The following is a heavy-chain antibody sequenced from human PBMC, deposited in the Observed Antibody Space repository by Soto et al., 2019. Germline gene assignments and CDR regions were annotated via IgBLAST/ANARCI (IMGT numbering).Heavy chain of an antibody. Sequence: SGPTLVNPTQTLTLTCTFSGFSLSTSGMCVSWIRQPPGKALEWLALIDWDDDKYYSTSLKTRLTISKDTSKNQVVLTMTNMDPVDTATYYCARIQDATYYYYGMDVWGQGTTVTVSS. V-gene: IGHV2-70*01. CDR3: ARIQDATYYYYGMDV. CDR1: GFSLSTSGMC. J-gene: IGHJ6*02. D-gene: IGHD2-15*01. CDR2: IDWDDDK.